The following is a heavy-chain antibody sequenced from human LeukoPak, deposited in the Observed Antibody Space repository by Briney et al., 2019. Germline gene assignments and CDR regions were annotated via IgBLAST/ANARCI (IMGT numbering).Heavy chain of an antibody. CDR1: GFTFNNVW. CDR3: AREGSYYDSSGYYSSFDY. CDR2: IKQDGSEK. Sequence: GGSLRLSCAVSGFTFNNVWMNWVRQAPGKGLEWVANIKQDGSEKYYVDSVKGRFTISRDNAKNSLYLQMNSLRAEDTAVYYCAREGSYYDSSGYYSSFDYWGQGTLVTVSS. D-gene: IGHD3-22*01. V-gene: IGHV3-7*01. J-gene: IGHJ4*02.